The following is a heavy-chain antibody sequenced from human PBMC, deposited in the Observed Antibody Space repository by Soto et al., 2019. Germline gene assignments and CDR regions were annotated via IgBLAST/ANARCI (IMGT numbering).Heavy chain of an antibody. J-gene: IGHJ6*02. CDR3: ARDGVDTATGYYYGMDV. V-gene: IGHV1-18*01. CDR2: ISAYNGNT. D-gene: IGHD5-18*01. Sequence: QVQLVQSGAEVKKPGASVKVSCKASGYTFTSYGISWVRQAPGQGLEWMGWISAYNGNTNYAQKLQGRVTMTTDTTTSTAYIAQRSLRSDDTAVYYCARDGVDTATGYYYGMDVWGQGTTVTVSS. CDR1: GYTFTSYG.